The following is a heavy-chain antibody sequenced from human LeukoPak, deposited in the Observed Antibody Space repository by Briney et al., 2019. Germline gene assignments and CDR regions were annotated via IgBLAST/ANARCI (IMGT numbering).Heavy chain of an antibody. D-gene: IGHD3-22*01. V-gene: IGHV3-30*18. J-gene: IGHJ4*02. CDR1: GFTFSRYG. Sequence: GRSLRLSCAGSGFTFSRYGMHWVRQTPGKGLEWVALISHDAKYVEYADSVKARFTVSRDNSKNTLFLQMSSLRSEDTAVHYCAKVDHPETVVINPSFDYWGQGSLVTVSS. CDR2: ISHDAKYV. CDR3: AKVDHPETVVINPSFDY.